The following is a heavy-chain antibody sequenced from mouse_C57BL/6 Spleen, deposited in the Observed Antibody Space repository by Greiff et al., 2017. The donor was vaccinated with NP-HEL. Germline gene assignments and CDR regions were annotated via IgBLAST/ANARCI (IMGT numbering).Heavy chain of an antibody. D-gene: IGHD2-4*01. Sequence: LVESGAELARPGASVKLSCKASGYTFTSYGISWVKQRTGQGLEWIGEIYPRSGNTYYNEKFKGKATLTADKSSSTAYMELRSLTSEDSAVYFCAREGEDYVLMDYWGQGTSVTVSS. CDR1: GYTFTSYG. V-gene: IGHV1-81*01. CDR3: AREGEDYVLMDY. J-gene: IGHJ4*01. CDR2: IYPRSGNT.